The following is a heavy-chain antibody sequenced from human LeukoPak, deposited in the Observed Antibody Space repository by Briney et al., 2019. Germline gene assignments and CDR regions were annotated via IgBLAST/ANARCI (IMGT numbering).Heavy chain of an antibody. CDR2: ISSTSTSI. Sequence: PGGSLRLSCAASGFTFSSSTMNWVRQAPGKGLEWVSSISSTSTSINYADSVRGRFTISRDNAKNSLYLQMNSLRTEDTALYYCAKEDYSSSWYALDYWGQGTLVTVSS. D-gene: IGHD6-13*01. V-gene: IGHV3-21*04. CDR3: AKEDYSSSWYALDY. CDR1: GFTFSSST. J-gene: IGHJ4*02.